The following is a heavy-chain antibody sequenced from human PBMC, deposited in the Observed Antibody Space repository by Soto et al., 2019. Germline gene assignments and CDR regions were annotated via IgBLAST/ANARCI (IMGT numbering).Heavy chain of an antibody. V-gene: IGHV6-1*01. D-gene: IGHD2-2*01. CDR2: TYYRSKWYN. Sequence: SQTLSLTCAISGDSVSSNSAAWNWIRQSPSRGLEWLGRTYYRSKWYNDYAVSVKSRITINPDTSKNQFSLQLNSVTPEDTAVYYCARDPRYCSSTSCNHYYYYGMDVWGQGTTVTVS. CDR1: GDSVSSNSAA. CDR3: ARDPRYCSSTSCNHYYYYGMDV. J-gene: IGHJ6*02.